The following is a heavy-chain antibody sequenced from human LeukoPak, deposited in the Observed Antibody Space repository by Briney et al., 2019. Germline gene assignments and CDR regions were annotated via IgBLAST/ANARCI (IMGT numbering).Heavy chain of an antibody. D-gene: IGHD3-3*01. CDR3: ARANMPREAIFGVVGYYFDY. V-gene: IGHV1-18*01. CDR2: ISAYNGNT. Sequence: ASVKVSCKASGYTFTSYGISWVRQAPGQGLEWMGWISAYNGNTNYAQKLQGRVTMTTDTSTSTAYMELRSLRSDDTAVYYCARANMPREAIFGVVGYYFDYWGQGTLVTVSS. J-gene: IGHJ4*02. CDR1: GYTFTSYG.